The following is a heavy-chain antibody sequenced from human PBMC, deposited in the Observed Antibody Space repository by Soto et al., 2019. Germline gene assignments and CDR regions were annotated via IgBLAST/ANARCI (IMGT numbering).Heavy chain of an antibody. CDR1: WYSFASYW. CDR3: ARQAAAGKYYYGMDV. CDR2: IYPGDSDT. V-gene: IGHV5-51*01. Sequence: PGGSLKSSCEWFWYSFASYWIGWVRQMPGKGLECMGIIYPGDSDTRYGPSFQGQVTISADKSISTAYLQWSSLKASDTAMYYCARQAAAGKYYYGMDVWGQGTTVTVSS. D-gene: IGHD6-13*01. J-gene: IGHJ6*02.